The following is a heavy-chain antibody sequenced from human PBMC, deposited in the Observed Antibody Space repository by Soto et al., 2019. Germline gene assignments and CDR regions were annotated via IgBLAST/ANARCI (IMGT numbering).Heavy chain of an antibody. CDR1: GFTFSSYS. D-gene: IGHD6-13*01. CDR2: ISSSSSTI. CDR3: VSFIAAAGTNYYYGMDV. J-gene: IGHJ6*02. Sequence: EVQLVESGGGLVQPGGSLRLSCAASGFTFSSYSMNWVRQAPGKGLEWVSYISSSSSTIYYADSVKGRFTISRDNAKNSLYLQMNSLRAEDTAVYYCVSFIAAAGTNYYYGMDVWGQGTTVTVSS. V-gene: IGHV3-48*01.